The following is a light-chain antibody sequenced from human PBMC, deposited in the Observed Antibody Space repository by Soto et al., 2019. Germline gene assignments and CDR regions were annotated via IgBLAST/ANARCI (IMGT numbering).Light chain of an antibody. CDR1: QGISSY. J-gene: IGKJ4*01. CDR2: AAS. Sequence: AIRMTQSPSSFSASTGDRVTITCRASQGISSYLAWYQQKPGKAPKLLIYAASTLQSGVPSRFSGSGSGTDFTLTISCLQYEDFETYYCQQYYSYQCTLGGGTKADIK. CDR3: QQYYSYQCT. V-gene: IGKV1-8*01.